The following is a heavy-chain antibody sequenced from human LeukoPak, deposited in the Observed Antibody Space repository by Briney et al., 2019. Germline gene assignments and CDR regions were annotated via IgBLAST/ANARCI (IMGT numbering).Heavy chain of an antibody. CDR1: GFIVSSYD. J-gene: IGHJ6*03. CDR2: IGTAGDI. CDR3: ARDRGRYHMDV. V-gene: IGHV3-13*01. D-gene: IGHD6-25*01. Sequence: GGSLRLSCAASGFIVSSYDMHWVRQPTGKGLEWVSGIGTAGDIYYAGSVKGRFTISRENAKNSLYLQMNSLRAGDTAVYYCARDRGRYHMDVWGKGTTVTISS.